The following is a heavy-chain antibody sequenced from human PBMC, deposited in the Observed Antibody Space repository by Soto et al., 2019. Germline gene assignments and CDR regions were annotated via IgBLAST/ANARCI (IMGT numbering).Heavy chain of an antibody. J-gene: IGHJ6*02. Sequence: HPGGSLRLSCAASGFTFESCAMSWVRQAPGKGLEWVSSISGSGTTTYYAESVKGRFSVSRDNSRDTLYLQVNSLGADDTAVYFCAKQGAIRPSDHFYDLDVWGQGTTATVSS. CDR2: ISGSGTTT. V-gene: IGHV3-23*01. CDR1: GFTFESCA. D-gene: IGHD6-6*01. CDR3: AKQGAIRPSDHFYDLDV.